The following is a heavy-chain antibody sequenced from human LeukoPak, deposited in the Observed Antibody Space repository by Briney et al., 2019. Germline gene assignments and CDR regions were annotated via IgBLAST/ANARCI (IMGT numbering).Heavy chain of an antibody. J-gene: IGHJ4*02. CDR3: ARLLYAHDVEMATSPLGD. Sequence: ASLKVSCKASGYTFTSYGISWVRQAPGEGVEWMGWTSAYNGNTNYAQKLQGRVTMTTDTSTSTAYMELRSLRSDDTAVYYCARLLYAHDVEMATSPLGDWGQGTLVTVSS. CDR2: TSAYNGNT. D-gene: IGHD5-24*01. CDR1: GYTFTSYG. V-gene: IGHV1-18*01.